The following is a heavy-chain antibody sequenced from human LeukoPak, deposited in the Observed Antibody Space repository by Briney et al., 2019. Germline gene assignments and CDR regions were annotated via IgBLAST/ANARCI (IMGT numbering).Heavy chain of an antibody. D-gene: IGHD2-2*01. CDR3: TTDPDIVVVPAARNWFDP. Sequence: PGGSLRLSCAASGFTFSSYSMSWVRQAPGKGLEWVGRIKSKADGGTTDYAAPVKGRFTISRDDSKNTLYLQMNSLKAEDTAVYYCTTDPDIVVVPAARNWFDPWGQGTLVTVSS. CDR1: GFTFSSYS. CDR2: IKSKADGGTT. V-gene: IGHV3-15*01. J-gene: IGHJ5*02.